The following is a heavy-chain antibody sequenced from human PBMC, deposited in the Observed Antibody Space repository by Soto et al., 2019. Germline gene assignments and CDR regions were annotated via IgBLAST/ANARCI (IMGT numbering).Heavy chain of an antibody. Sequence: QVQLQKSGPGLVKPSQTLSLTCTVSGGSISSSGYYWSWIRQHPGKGLEWIGYIYDSVSTYYNPSLKSRVTISVDTSKNQSSRKLSSVTAADTAVYYCAREEGGGYDHRWFDPWGQGTLVTVSS. D-gene: IGHD5-12*01. CDR2: IYDSVST. V-gene: IGHV4-31*03. CDR3: AREEGGGYDHRWFDP. CDR1: GGSISSSGYY. J-gene: IGHJ5*02.